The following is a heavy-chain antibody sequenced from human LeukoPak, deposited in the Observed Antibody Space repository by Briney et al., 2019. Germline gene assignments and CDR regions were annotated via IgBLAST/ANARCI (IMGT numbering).Heavy chain of an antibody. Sequence: ASVKVSCKASGYTFTSYGISWVRQATGQGLEWMGWMNTNSGNTGYAQKFQGRVTMTRNTSISTAYMELNSLRSEDTAVYYCARGGYYYGSGNYYLYDYWGQGTLVTVSS. J-gene: IGHJ4*02. D-gene: IGHD3-10*01. CDR1: GYTFTSYG. V-gene: IGHV1-8*02. CDR2: MNTNSGNT. CDR3: ARGGYYYGSGNYYLYDY.